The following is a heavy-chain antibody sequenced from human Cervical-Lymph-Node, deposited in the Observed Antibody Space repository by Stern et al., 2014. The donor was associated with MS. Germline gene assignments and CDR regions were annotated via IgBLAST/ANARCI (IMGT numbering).Heavy chain of an antibody. Sequence: EDQLVESGGGLVQPGGSLRLSCAASGFTFSSYWMSWVRQAPGKGLEWVANIKQDGSQKYSVDSMKGRFTISRDNAKNSLYLQMNSLRAEDTAVYYCARDPNYGGGAFDIWGQGTMVTVSS. CDR3: ARDPNYGGGAFDI. CDR2: IKQDGSQK. J-gene: IGHJ3*02. V-gene: IGHV3-7*03. D-gene: IGHD1-7*01. CDR1: GFTFSSYW.